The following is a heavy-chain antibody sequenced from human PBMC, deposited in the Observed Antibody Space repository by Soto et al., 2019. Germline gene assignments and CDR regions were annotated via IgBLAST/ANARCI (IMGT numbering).Heavy chain of an antibody. J-gene: IGHJ5*02. Sequence: PGGSLRLSCAASGFTFRSFTMNWVRQAPGKGLEGVSTISRNSAYIYYTDALRGRFTISRDNAKNSLPLQMNSLRAEDTAVYYCTRDASRDSSARGWFDPWGPGTLVTVSS. V-gene: IGHV3-21*01. CDR1: GFTFRSFT. CDR3: TRDASRDSSARGWFDP. D-gene: IGHD6-13*01. CDR2: ISRNSAYI.